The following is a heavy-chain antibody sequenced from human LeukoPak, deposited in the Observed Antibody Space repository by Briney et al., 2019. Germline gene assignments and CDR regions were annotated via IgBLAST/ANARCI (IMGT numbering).Heavy chain of an antibody. Sequence: GGSLRLSCAASGFTFSSYSMNWVRQAPGKGLEWVSSISSSSSNIYYADSVKGRFTISRDNAKNSLYLQMNSLRAEDTAVYYCARAYCSSTSCSYYCDYWGQGTLVTVSS. J-gene: IGHJ4*02. D-gene: IGHD2-2*01. CDR3: ARAYCSSTSCSYYCDY. CDR1: GFTFSSYS. V-gene: IGHV3-21*01. CDR2: ISSSSSNI.